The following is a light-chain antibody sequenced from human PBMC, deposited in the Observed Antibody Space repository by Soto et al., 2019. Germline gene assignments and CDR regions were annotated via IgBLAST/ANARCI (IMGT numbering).Light chain of an antibody. CDR3: QQYHSDPIT. CDR1: QIVLSNNKNY. Sequence: DFVMTQSPDSLAVSLGERATINCKSSQIVLSNNKNYLAWFQQKPGQPPKLLIYWASTRASGVPDRFSGSGSGTDFTLTISSLQADDVAVYYCQQYHSDPITLGQGTRLEIK. CDR2: WAS. J-gene: IGKJ5*01. V-gene: IGKV4-1*01.